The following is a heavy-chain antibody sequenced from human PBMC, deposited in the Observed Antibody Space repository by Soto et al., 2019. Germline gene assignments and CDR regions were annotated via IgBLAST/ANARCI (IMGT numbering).Heavy chain of an antibody. CDR1: GYTFNSYN. J-gene: IGHJ4*02. CDR3: ARLYSGSRLDY. D-gene: IGHD1-26*01. CDR2: INPSIGST. V-gene: IGHV1-46*02. Sequence: QVQLVQSGAELKKPGASVKVSCKASGYTFNSYNMYWVRQAPGQGLEWMGVINPSIGSTNYAQKFQGXVIXTXATSTSTVYMELSTLRSDDTAVYYCARLYSGSRLDYWGQGTLVTVSS.